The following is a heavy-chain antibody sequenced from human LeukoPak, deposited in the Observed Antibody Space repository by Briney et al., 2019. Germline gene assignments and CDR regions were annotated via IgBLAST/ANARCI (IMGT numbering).Heavy chain of an antibody. V-gene: IGHV3-15*01. Sequence: GGSLRLSCAASGFTFSNAWMSWVRQAPGKGLEWVGRIKSKTDGGTTDYAAPVKGRFTISRDDSKNTLYLQMNSLKTEDTAVYYCTTDPGYCSGGSCYYWYFDLWGRGTLVTVSS. D-gene: IGHD2-15*01. CDR1: GFTFSNAW. CDR2: IKSKTDGGTT. J-gene: IGHJ2*01. CDR3: TTDPGYCSGGSCYYWYFDL.